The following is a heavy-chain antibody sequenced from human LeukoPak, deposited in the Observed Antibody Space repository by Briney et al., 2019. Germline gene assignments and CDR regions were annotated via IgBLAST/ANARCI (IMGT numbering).Heavy chain of an antibody. CDR2: INHSGST. J-gene: IGHJ6*03. Sequence: PSETLSLTCAVYGGSFSGYYWSWIRQPPGKGLEWIGEINHSGSTNYNPSLKSRVTISVDTSKNQFSLKLSSVAAADTAVYYCARDGYGPGTSYYYYYMDVWGKGTTVTVSS. CDR3: ARDGYGPGTSYYYYYMDV. CDR1: GGSFSGYY. V-gene: IGHV4-34*01. D-gene: IGHD5-18*01.